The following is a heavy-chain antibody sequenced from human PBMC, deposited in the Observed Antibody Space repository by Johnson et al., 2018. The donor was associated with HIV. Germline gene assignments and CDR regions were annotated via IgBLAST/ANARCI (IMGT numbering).Heavy chain of an antibody. CDR2: IKQDGSEK. V-gene: IGHV3-7*03. Sequence: VQLVESGGGVVQPGRSLRLSCAASGFTFSSYAMHWVRQAPGKGLEWVANIKQDGSEKYYVDSVKGRFTISRDNSKNTLYLQMNSLRAEDTAVYYCAKDQGSEQRNDAFDIWGQGTMVTVSS. CDR1: GFTFSSYA. CDR3: AKDQGSEQRNDAFDI. J-gene: IGHJ3*02. D-gene: IGHD1-14*01.